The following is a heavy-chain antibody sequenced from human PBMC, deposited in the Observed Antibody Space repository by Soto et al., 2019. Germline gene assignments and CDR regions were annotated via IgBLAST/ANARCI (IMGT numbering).Heavy chain of an antibody. CDR2: ISAYNGNT. Sequence: QVQLVQSGAEVKKPGASVKVSCKASGYTFTSYGISWVRQAPGQGLEWMGWISAYNGNTNYAQKLQGRVTMTTDTSTRKAYMELKRLRSDDTAVYYCARVADDGGKPAGLYGIDVWGQGTTVTVSS. J-gene: IGHJ6*02. CDR3: ARVADDGGKPAGLYGIDV. D-gene: IGHD4-17*01. CDR1: GYTFTSYG. V-gene: IGHV1-18*01.